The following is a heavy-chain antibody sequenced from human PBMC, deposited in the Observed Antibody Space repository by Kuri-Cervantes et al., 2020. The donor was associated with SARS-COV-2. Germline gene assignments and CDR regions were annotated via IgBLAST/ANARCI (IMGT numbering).Heavy chain of an antibody. J-gene: IGHJ4*02. D-gene: IGHD2-2*01. CDR1: GGSISSYY. Sequence: ESLKISCTVSGGSISSYYWSWIRQPPGKGLEWIGYIYYSGSTNYNPSLKSRVTISVDTSKNQFSLKLSSVTAADTAVYYCARGGGRYCSSTSCMDYWGQGTLVTVSS. CDR2: IYYSGST. CDR3: ARGGGRYCSSTSCMDY. V-gene: IGHV4-59*12.